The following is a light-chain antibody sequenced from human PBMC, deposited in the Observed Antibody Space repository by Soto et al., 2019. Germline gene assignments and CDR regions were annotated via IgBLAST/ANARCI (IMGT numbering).Light chain of an antibody. Sequence: QSVLTQPASVSGSPGQSITISCAGTSSDNGSYNFVSWYQQYTGKAPKLMIYGVTNRPSGVSDRFSGSKTGNTASLTISGLQAEDEAAYYCFSHRSGNSHVFGTGTKVTVL. CDR3: FSHRSGNSHV. CDR2: GVT. CDR1: SSDNGSYNF. V-gene: IGLV2-14*01. J-gene: IGLJ1*01.